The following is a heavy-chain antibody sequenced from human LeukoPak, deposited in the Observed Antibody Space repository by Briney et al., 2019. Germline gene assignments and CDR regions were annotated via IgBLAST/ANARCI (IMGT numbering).Heavy chain of an antibody. D-gene: IGHD3-10*01. J-gene: IGHJ3*02. Sequence: SETLPLTCTVSGGSISSYYWSWIRQPPGKGLEWIGYIYYSGSTNYNPSLRSQVTISVDTSKNQFFLKLSSVTAADTAVYYCARGLRGTMVRGAFDIWGQGTMVTVSS. CDR2: IYYSGST. V-gene: IGHV4-59*01. CDR3: ARGLRGTMVRGAFDI. CDR1: GGSISSYY.